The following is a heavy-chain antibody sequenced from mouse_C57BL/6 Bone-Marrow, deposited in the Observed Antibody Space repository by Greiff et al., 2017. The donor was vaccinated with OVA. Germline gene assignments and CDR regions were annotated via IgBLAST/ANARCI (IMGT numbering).Heavy chain of an antibody. CDR2: ISYSGST. D-gene: IGHD1-1*01. CDR3: ARYPSYYGSSYGYFDV. Sequence: EVKVVESGPGMVKPSQSLSLTCTVTGYSITSGYDWHWIRHFPGNKLEWMGYISYSGSTNYNPSLKSRISITHDTSKNHFFLKLNSVTTEDTATYYCARYPSYYGSSYGYFDVWGTGTTVTVSS. V-gene: IGHV3-1*01. J-gene: IGHJ1*03. CDR1: GYSITSGYD.